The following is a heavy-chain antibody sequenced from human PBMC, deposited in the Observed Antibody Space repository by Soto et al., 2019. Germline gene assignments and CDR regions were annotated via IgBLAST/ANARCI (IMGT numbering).Heavy chain of an antibody. CDR1: GGSFSGYY. Sequence: SETLSLTCAVYGGSFSGYYWSWIRQPPGKGLEWIGEINHSGSTNYNPSLKSRVTISVDTSKNQFSLKLSSVTAADTAVYYCARKEYSYYYGMDVWGQGPPVTVSS. J-gene: IGHJ6*02. CDR3: ARKEYSYYYGMDV. V-gene: IGHV4-34*01. D-gene: IGHD6-6*01. CDR2: INHSGST.